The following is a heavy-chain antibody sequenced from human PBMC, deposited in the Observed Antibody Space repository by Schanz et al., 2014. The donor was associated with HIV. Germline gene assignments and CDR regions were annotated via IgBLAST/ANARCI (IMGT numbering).Heavy chain of an antibody. CDR1: GGTFTNYA. CDR2: IIPFFGTA. Sequence: QVQLVQSGTEVKKPGSSVKVSCKASGGTFTNYAISWVRQAPGQGLQWMGGIIPFFGTANYAQTLQGRLTSTADESTGTADTDLTSLRYEDTALYYCAASMYNGSYGTHYYFDLWGRGTLVTVSS. D-gene: IGHD1-26*01. CDR3: AASMYNGSYGTHYYFDL. V-gene: IGHV1-69*01. J-gene: IGHJ2*01.